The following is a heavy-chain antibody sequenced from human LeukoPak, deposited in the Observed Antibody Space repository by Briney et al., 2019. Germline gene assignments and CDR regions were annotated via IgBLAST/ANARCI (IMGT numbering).Heavy chain of an antibody. CDR2: ISGSGTNT. Sequence: GGSLTLSCAASGCTFSSYAMNWVRQAPGKGLEWVSSISGSGTNTYDADSVKGRFTISRDNSKNTLYKQMNSQSAGDTAVYYCAKGDKPVIAMVKFDYWGRGTLATVSS. CDR1: GCTFSSYA. J-gene: IGHJ4*02. D-gene: IGHD5-18*01. CDR3: AKGDKPVIAMVKFDY. V-gene: IGHV3-23*01.